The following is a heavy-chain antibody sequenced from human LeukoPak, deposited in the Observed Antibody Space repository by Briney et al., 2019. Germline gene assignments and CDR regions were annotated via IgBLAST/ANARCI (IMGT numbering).Heavy chain of an antibody. CDR1: GGSISSYY. Sequence: SETLSLTCTVSGGSISSYYWSWIRQPPGKGLEWIGYIYYSGSTNYNPSLKSRVTISVDTSKNQFSLKLGSVTAADTAVYYCARRSGASGYNWFDPWGQGTLVTVSS. J-gene: IGHJ5*02. CDR3: ARRSGASGYNWFDP. CDR2: IYYSGST. V-gene: IGHV4-59*08. D-gene: IGHD3-10*01.